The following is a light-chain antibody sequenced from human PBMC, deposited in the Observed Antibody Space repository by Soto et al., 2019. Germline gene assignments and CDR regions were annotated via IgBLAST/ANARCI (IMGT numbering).Light chain of an antibody. CDR2: GAS. V-gene: IGKV3-15*01. CDR3: QQYGSSPQT. Sequence: EIVMTQSPATLSVSPVERATRSCRASQSVSSNLACYQQQPGQAPRLLMYGASIRATGIPARFSGSGSGTDCTLTISRLETEDVAVYYCQQYGSSPQTFGQGTKVDIK. CDR1: QSVSSN. J-gene: IGKJ1*01.